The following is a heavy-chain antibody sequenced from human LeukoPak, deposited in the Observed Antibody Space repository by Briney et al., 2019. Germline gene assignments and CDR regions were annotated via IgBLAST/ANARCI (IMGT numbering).Heavy chain of an antibody. J-gene: IGHJ3*02. CDR2: IIPIFGTA. CDR3: ARDEAVTYGSGSYFEAFDI. CDR1: GGTFSSYA. D-gene: IGHD3-10*01. Sequence: GASVKVSCKASGGTFSSYAISWVRQAPGQGLEWMGGIIPIFGTAIYAQKFQGRVTITTDESTSTAYMELSSLRSEDTAVYYCARDEAVTYGSGSYFEAFDIWGQGTMVTVSS. V-gene: IGHV1-69*05.